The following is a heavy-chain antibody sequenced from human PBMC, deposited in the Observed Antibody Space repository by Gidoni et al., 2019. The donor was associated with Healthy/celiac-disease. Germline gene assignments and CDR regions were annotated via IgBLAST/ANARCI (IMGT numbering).Heavy chain of an antibody. Sequence: VQSGAEVKKPGESLKISCKGSGYSFTSYWIGWVRQMPGKGLEWMGIIYPGDSDTRYSPSFQGLVTLPADKSISTAYLQWSSLKASDTAMYYCARGKATWDLAAAGTWFDYWGQGTLVTVSS. CDR2: IYPGDSDT. J-gene: IGHJ4*02. D-gene: IGHD6-13*01. CDR1: GYSFTSYW. V-gene: IGHV5-51*01. CDR3: ARGKATWDLAAAGTWFDY.